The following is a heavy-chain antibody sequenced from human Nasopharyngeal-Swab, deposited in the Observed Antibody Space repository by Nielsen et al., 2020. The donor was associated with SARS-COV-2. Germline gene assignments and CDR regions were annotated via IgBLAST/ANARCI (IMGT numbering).Heavy chain of an antibody. CDR1: GFTFSSYA. J-gene: IGHJ5*02. Sequence: GGSLRLSCAASGFTFSSYAMGWVRQAPGKGLEWVSAISGSGGSTYYADSVKGRFTISRDNSKNTLYLQMNSLRAEDTAVYYCLRGMAGYGWFDPWGQGILVTVSS. V-gene: IGHV3-23*01. D-gene: IGHD2-2*03. CDR3: LRGMAGYGWFDP. CDR2: ISGSGGST.